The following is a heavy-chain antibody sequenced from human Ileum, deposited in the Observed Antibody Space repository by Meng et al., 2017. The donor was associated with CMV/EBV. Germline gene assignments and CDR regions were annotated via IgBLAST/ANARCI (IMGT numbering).Heavy chain of an antibody. CDR3: ARSPGQSSF. D-gene: IGHD6-13*01. Sequence: GESLKISCAASGFTFISFGMSWVRQAPGKGLEWVSAITPSGGETFYADSVKGRFTISRDNAKNSLYLQMDSLRVEDSAVYYCARSPGQSSFWGLGTLVTVSS. CDR2: ITPSGGET. CDR1: GFTFISFG. J-gene: IGHJ4*02. V-gene: IGHV3-23*01.